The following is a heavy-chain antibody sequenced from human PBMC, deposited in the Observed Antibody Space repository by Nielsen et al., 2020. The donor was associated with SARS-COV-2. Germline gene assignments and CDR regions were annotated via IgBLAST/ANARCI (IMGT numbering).Heavy chain of an antibody. J-gene: IGHJ6*02. Sequence: GGSLRLSCAASGFTFSSYGMHWVRQAPGKGLEWVAFIRYDGSNKYYADSVKGRFTISRDNSKNTLYLQMNSLRAEDTAVYYCARAVELWLPTGDYGMDVWGQGTTVTVSS. CDR1: GFTFSSYG. CDR3: ARAVELWLPTGDYGMDV. CDR2: IRYDGSNK. D-gene: IGHD5-18*01. V-gene: IGHV3-30*02.